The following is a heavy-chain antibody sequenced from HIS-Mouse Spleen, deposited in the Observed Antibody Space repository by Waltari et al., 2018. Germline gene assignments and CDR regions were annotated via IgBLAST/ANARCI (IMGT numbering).Heavy chain of an antibody. CDR1: GGSICSSSYY. CDR3: AREIPYSSSWYDWYFDL. J-gene: IGHJ2*01. D-gene: IGHD6-13*01. V-gene: IGHV4-39*07. Sequence: QLQLQESGPGLVKPSETLSLTCTGSGGSICSSSYYWGWIRPPPGKGLEWIGSIYYSGSTYYNPSLKSRVTISVDTSKNQFSLKLSSVTAADTAVYYCAREIPYSSSWYDWYFDLWGRGTLVTVSS. CDR2: IYYSGST.